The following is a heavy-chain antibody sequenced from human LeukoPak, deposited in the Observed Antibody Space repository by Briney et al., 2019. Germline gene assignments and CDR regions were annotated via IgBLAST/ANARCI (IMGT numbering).Heavy chain of an antibody. CDR1: GYTLTELP. V-gene: IGHV1-24*01. J-gene: IGHJ4*02. D-gene: IGHD6-19*01. CDR3: ATLQSSWFDY. CDR2: FDPEDGET. Sequence: PGASVKVSCKVSGYTLTELPMHWVRQAPGRGLEWMGGFDPEDGETIYAQKFQGRVTMTEDTSTDTAYMELSSLRSEDTAVYYCATLQSSWFDYWGQGTLVTVSS.